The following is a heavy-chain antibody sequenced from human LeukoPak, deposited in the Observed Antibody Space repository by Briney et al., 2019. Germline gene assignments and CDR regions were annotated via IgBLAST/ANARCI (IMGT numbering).Heavy chain of an antibody. D-gene: IGHD5-12*01. CDR3: ARDEFQMATISAAY. CDR1: GFTFSSYS. Sequence: GGSLRLFCAASGFTFSSYSMNWVRQAPGKGLEWVSSISSSSSYIYYADSVKGRFTISRDNAKNSLYLQMNSLRAEDTAVYYCARDEFQMATISAAYWGQGTLVTVSS. CDR2: ISSSSSYI. V-gene: IGHV3-21*01. J-gene: IGHJ4*02.